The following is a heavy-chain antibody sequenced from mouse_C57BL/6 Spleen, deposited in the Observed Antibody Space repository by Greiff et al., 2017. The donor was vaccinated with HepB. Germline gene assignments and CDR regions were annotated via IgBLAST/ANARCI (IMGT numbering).Heavy chain of an antibody. CDR1: GFNINDYY. CDR2: IDPEDDGT. CDR3: ATSLVYSVDY. V-gene: IGHV14-1*01. D-gene: IGHD2-12*01. Sequence: EVKLVESGAELVQPGASLKLSCTASGFNINDYYMPWVRQSPEQGLEWIGRIDPEDDGTEYAAKFPGQATMTADKSTNTAYLQLSSLRSEDTAVYYCATSLVYSVDYWGQGTSLTVSS. J-gene: IGHJ2*02.